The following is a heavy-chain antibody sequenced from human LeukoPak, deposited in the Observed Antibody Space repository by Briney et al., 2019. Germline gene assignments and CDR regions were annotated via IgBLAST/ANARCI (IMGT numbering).Heavy chain of an antibody. Sequence: ASVKVSCKASGYTFTSYAMHWVRQAPGQRLEWMGWINPGNGNTKYSQKFQGRVTITRDTSASTAYMELSSLRSEDTAVYYCARDGADIVVVPAAPAYFDYWGQGTLVTVSS. CDR2: INPGNGNT. J-gene: IGHJ4*02. CDR3: ARDGADIVVVPAAPAYFDY. D-gene: IGHD2-2*01. V-gene: IGHV1-3*01. CDR1: GYTFTSYA.